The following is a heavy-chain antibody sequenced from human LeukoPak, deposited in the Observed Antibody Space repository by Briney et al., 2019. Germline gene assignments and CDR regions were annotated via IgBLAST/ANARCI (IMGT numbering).Heavy chain of an antibody. Sequence: SQTLSLTCTVSGGSISSGGYSWSWIRQHPGKGLEWIGYIYYSGSTYYNPSLKSRVTISVDTSKNQFSLKLSSVTAADTAVYYCARGIRFTEWLADSWGQGTLVTVSS. J-gene: IGHJ4*02. CDR1: GGSISSGGYS. CDR3: ARGIRFTEWLADS. CDR2: IYYSGST. V-gene: IGHV4-31*03. D-gene: IGHD3-3*01.